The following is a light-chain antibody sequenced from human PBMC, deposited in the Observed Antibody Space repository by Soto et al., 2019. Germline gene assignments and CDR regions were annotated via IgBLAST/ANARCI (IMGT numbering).Light chain of an antibody. Sequence: AIQMTQFPSSLSASVRDIVTVTFRASQDIRNDLGWYQQKPGKAPKLLIYAASSLQSGVPSRFSGSGSGTQFTLTISSLQPEDSATYYCLQDINYPWTFGQGTKVDIK. V-gene: IGKV1-6*01. J-gene: IGKJ1*01. CDR1: QDIRND. CDR2: AAS. CDR3: LQDINYPWT.